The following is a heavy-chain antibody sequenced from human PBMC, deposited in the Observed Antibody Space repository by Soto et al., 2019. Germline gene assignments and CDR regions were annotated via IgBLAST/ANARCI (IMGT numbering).Heavy chain of an antibody. V-gene: IGHV1-24*01. CDR3: ATAYDILTGYPSWAYYYYGMDV. CDR2: FDPEDGET. J-gene: IGHJ6*02. CDR1: GYTLTELS. D-gene: IGHD3-9*01. Sequence: ASVKVSCKVSGYTLTELSMHWVRQAPGKGLEWMGGFDPEDGETIYAQKFQGRVTMTEDTSTDTAYMELSSLRSEDTAVYYCATAYDILTGYPSWAYYYYGMDVWGQGTTVTVS.